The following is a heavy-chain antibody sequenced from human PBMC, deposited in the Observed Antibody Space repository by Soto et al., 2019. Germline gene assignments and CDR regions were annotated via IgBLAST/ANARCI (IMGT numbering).Heavy chain of an antibody. V-gene: IGHV3-7*01. J-gene: IGHJ4*02. CDR3: ARDGSGWSVY. D-gene: IGHD6-19*01. CDR1: GFTFSDYY. Sequence: PGGSLRLSCAASGFTFSDYYMSWVRQAPGKGLEWVANIKQDGSEKYYVDSVKGRFTISRDNAKNSLYLQMNSLRAEDTAVYYCARDGSGWSVYWGQGTLVTVSS. CDR2: IKQDGSEK.